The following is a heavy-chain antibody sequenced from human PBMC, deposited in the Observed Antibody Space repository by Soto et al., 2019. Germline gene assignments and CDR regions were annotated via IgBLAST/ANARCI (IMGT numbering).Heavy chain of an antibody. CDR2: ISYDGSNK. CDR1: GFTFSSYA. CDR3: ARDIRYFDWLLYGDHHPGFDY. J-gene: IGHJ4*02. Sequence: GESLKISCAASGFTFSSYAMHWVRQAPGKGLEWVAVISYDGSNKYYADSVKGRFTISRDNSKNTLYLQMNSLRAEDTAVYYCARDIRYFDWLLYGDHHPGFDYWGQGTLVTVSS. V-gene: IGHV3-30-3*01. D-gene: IGHD3-9*01.